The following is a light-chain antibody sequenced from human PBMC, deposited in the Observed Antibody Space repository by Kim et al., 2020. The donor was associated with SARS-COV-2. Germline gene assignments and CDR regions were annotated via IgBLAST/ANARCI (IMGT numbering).Light chain of an antibody. Sequence: GDRVTITCRASGTIDSWLAWYQQKPGKAPKLLIYTASILESGVPSRFSGSGSGTQFTLTISSLQPDDYATYYCQQFDSYPFTFGPGTKV. CDR3: QQFDSYPFT. CDR2: TAS. CDR1: GTIDSW. V-gene: IGKV1-5*03. J-gene: IGKJ3*01.